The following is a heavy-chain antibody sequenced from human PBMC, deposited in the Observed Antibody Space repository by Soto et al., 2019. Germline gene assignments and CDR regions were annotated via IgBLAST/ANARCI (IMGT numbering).Heavy chain of an antibody. J-gene: IGHJ3*02. D-gene: IGHD3-22*01. CDR1: GASISSSY. CDR3: ARGYYDTSGQSNTFDI. V-gene: IGHV4-59*01. CDR2: VFHTGST. Sequence: NPSETLSLTCTVSGASISSSYWSWIRQSPEKGLEWIAYVFHTGSTNYNPSLKSRVTTSVDTSKNQFSLKLSSVTAADSAVYYCARGYYDTSGQSNTFDIWGQGTMVTVSS.